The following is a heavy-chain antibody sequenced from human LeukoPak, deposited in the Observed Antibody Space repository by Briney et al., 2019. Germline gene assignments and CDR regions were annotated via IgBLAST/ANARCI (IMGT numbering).Heavy chain of an antibody. V-gene: IGHV4-34*01. D-gene: IGHD3-10*01. J-gene: IGHJ4*02. CDR1: GGSFSGYY. Sequence: SETLSLTCAVYGGSFSGYYWSWIRQPPGKGLEWIGEINHSGSTYYNPSLKSRVTISVDTSKNQISLKLTSVTAADTAVYYCARDRLLWFGELDYWGQGTLVMVSS. CDR2: INHSGST. CDR3: ARDRLLWFGELDY.